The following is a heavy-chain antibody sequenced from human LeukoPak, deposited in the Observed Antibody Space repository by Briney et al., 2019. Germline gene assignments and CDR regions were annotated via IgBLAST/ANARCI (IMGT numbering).Heavy chain of an antibody. CDR3: ARDLSAVVRGSSPCYYYGMDV. Sequence: ASVRVSCSASGYTFTASYMHSGREAPGQGGEGWGWFKPNSGGTNYAQTFQGRVTMTSDTSISTAYMELSRLRSDDTAVYYCARDLSAVVRGSSPCYYYGMDVWGQGTTVTVSS. CDR2: FKPNSGGT. V-gene: IGHV1-2*02. CDR1: GYTFTASY. J-gene: IGHJ6*02. D-gene: IGHD3-10*01.